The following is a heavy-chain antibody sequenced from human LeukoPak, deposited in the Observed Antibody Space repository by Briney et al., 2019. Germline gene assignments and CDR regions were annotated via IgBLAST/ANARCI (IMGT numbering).Heavy chain of an antibody. CDR2: ISWNSGSI. CDR3: AKGYYGSGSFYDGDHYYYYGMDV. Sequence: GRSLRLSRAASGFTFDDYAMHWVRQAPGKGLEWVSGISWNSGSIGYADSVKGRFTISRDNAKNSLYLQMNSLRAEDTALYYCAKGYYGSGSFYDGDHYYYYGMDVWGQGTTVTVSS. V-gene: IGHV3-9*01. J-gene: IGHJ6*02. D-gene: IGHD3-10*01. CDR1: GFTFDDYA.